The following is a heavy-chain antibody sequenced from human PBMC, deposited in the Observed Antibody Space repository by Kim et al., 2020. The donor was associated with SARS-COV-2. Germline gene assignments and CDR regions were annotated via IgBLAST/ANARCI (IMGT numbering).Heavy chain of an antibody. J-gene: IGHJ4*02. Sequence: GGSLRLSCAASGFIFRNFGMHWVRQAPGKGLEWVAFISNDGTTAIYADSVRGRFTISRDYSENNLYLQMDSLSAGDTAVYYCARPSSSHFDFWGQGTLVTVSS. D-gene: IGHD3-10*01. CDR1: GFIFRNFG. CDR3: ARPSSSHFDF. V-gene: IGHV3-33*05. CDR2: ISNDGTTA.